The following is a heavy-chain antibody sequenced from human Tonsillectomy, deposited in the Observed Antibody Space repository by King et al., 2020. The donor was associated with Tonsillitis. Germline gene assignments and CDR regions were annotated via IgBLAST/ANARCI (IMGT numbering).Heavy chain of an antibody. Sequence: QLVQSGAEVKKPGESLKISCKGSGYSFSSYWIGWVRLMPGKGLESMGIIYPGDSDTRYSPSFEGHVTISADRSISTAYLQWSSLKASDTAMYYCVRQLPDDFWICYDYCGQGTLVTVSS. CDR3: VRQLPDDFWICYDY. CDR1: GYSFSSYW. V-gene: IGHV5-51*01. D-gene: IGHD3-3*01. J-gene: IGHJ4*02. CDR2: IYPGDSDT.